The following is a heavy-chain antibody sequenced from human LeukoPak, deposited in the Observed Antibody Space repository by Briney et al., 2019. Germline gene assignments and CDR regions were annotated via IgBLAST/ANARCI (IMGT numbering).Heavy chain of an antibody. Sequence: SETLSLTCTVSGYTISSGYYWGWIRQPPGKGLEWIGSIYHSGSTYYNPSLKSRVTISVDTSKNQFSLKLSSMTAADTAVYYCASGRGVPSTDYWGQGTLLTVSS. V-gene: IGHV4-38-2*02. CDR2: IYHSGST. CDR3: ASGRGVPSTDY. J-gene: IGHJ4*02. D-gene: IGHD3-10*01. CDR1: GYTISSGYY.